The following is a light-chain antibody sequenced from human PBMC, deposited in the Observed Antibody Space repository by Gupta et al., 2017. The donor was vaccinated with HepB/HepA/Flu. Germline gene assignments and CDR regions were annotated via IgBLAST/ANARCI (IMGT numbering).Light chain of an antibody. Sequence: IHLTQSPSFLSASIGDRVTITCRARQCISSYLAWYQQKPGNAPRLLIYAASTVKNGVPTRFSGSGFGTEFTLTITDLQPEDFAIYYCQQRSNFPFAFGHGTKVDIK. CDR3: QQRSNFPFA. J-gene: IGKJ3*01. CDR1: QCISSY. V-gene: IGKV1-9*01. CDR2: AAS.